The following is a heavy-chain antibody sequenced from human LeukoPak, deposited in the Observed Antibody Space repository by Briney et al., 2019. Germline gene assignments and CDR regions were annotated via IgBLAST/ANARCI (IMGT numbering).Heavy chain of an antibody. CDR2: IYYSGST. Sequence: PSETLSLTCTVSGGSIISSSYYWGWIRQPPGNGMGWLGSIYYSGSTYYNPSLKSRVTISVNTSKNQFSLKLSSVTAANTAVYYCARSVFCSSTSCPQNELLWFGELLSPLFDYWGQGTLVTVSS. V-gene: IGHV4-39*01. J-gene: IGHJ4*02. D-gene: IGHD3-10*01. CDR1: GGSIISSSYY. CDR3: ARSVFCSSTSCPQNELLWFGELLSPLFDY.